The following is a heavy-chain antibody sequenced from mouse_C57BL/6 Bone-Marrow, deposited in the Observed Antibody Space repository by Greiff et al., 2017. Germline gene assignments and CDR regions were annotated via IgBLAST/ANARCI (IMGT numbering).Heavy chain of an antibody. CDR1: GFTFSSYG. J-gene: IGHJ3*01. Sequence: EVKVVESGGDLVKPGGSLKLSCAASGFTFSSYGMSWVRQTPDKRLEWVATISSGGSYTYYPDRVKGRFTISGDTAKNTLYLQMSSLKSEDTAMYYCARLQLGPWFAYWGQGTLVTVSA. CDR2: ISSGGSYT. CDR3: ARLQLGPWFAY. D-gene: IGHD4-1*02. V-gene: IGHV5-6*01.